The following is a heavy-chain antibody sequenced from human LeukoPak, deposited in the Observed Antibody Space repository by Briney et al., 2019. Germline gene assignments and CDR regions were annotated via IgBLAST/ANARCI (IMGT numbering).Heavy chain of an antibody. J-gene: IGHJ4*02. D-gene: IGHD5-18*01. V-gene: IGHV1-69*04. CDR1: GGTFSIYA. CDR3: ARVLSGSWLWF. CDR2: IIPTLEIA. Sequence: SVTVSFTASGGTFSIYAITWERQPPGQGLEWMGRIIPTLEIATYAQKFQGRVTITADKSTSTAYMELSSLRHEDKAVYYCARVLSGSWLWFWGQGTLVTVSP.